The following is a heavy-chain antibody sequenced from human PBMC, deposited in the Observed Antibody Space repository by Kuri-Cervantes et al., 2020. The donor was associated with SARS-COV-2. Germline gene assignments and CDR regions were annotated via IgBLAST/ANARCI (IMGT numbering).Heavy chain of an antibody. CDR3: ARDLYDSGGYYSPHVFDY. CDR2: ISSSSTI. CDR1: GFTFSDYY. V-gene: IGHV3-69-1*01. D-gene: IGHD3-22*01. Sequence: GESLKISCAASGFTFSDYYMNWVRQAPGKGLEWVSSISSSSTIYYADSVKGRFTISRDNAKNPLYLQMNSLRAEDTAVYYCARDLYDSGGYYSPHVFDYWGQGTLVTVSS. J-gene: IGHJ4*02.